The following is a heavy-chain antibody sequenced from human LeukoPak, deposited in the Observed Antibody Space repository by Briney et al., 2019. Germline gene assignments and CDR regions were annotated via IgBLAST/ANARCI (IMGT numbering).Heavy chain of an antibody. CDR1: GFTFSSYA. D-gene: IGHD3-22*01. CDR3: AKGSYYDSSGSFYFDY. V-gene: IGHV3-23*01. CDR2: ISGSDGST. J-gene: IGHJ4*02. Sequence: GGSLRLSCAASGFTFSSYAMSWVRQAPGKGLDWVSGISGSDGSTYYADSVKGRFTISRDNSKNTLYLQMNSLGTEDTAAYYCAKGSYYDSSGSFYFDYWGQGTLVTVSS.